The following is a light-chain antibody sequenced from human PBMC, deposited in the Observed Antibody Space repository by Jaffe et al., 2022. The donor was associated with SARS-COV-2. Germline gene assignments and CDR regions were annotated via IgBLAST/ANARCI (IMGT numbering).Light chain of an antibody. CDR1: LSISNY. V-gene: IGKV1-39*01. CDR2: AAS. CDR3: QQSYRTPHT. Sequence: DIQMTQSPSSLSASVGDRVTVTCRASLSISNYLNWYQQKPGKAPNLLIYAASSLQAGVPSRFSGSGSGTDFNLTISSLQPADFATYYCQQSYRTPHTFGQGTKVEIK. J-gene: IGKJ2*01.